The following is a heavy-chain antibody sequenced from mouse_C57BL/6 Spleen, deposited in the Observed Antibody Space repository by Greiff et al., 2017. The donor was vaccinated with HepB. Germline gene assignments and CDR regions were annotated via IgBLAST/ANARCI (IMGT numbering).Heavy chain of an antibody. D-gene: IGHD1-1*01. V-gene: IGHV1-52*01. Sequence: QVQLQQPGAELVRPGSSVKLSCKASGYTFTSYWMHWVKQRPIQGLEWIGNIDPSDSETHYNQKFKDKATLTVDKSSSTAYMQLSSLTSEDSAVYYCARGRRCSSYDFDGRGQGTTLTVSS. CDR3: ARGRRCSSYDFDG. CDR1: GYTFTSYW. J-gene: IGHJ2*01. CDR2: IDPSDSET.